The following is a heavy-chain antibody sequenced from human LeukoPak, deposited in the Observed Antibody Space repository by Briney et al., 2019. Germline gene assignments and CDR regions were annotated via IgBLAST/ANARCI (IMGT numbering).Heavy chain of an antibody. CDR1: GFTFSTYG. V-gene: IGHV3-30*02. CDR3: AKGLGYCSSTSCYGGIYYYMDV. CDR2: IRYVGSNK. Sequence: HPGGSLRLFCAASGFTFSTYGMHWVRQAPGKGLEWVAFIRYVGSNKYYADSVKGRFTISRDNSKNTLSLEMNSLRAEDTAVYYCAKGLGYCSSTSCYGGIYYYMDVWGKGTTVTVSS. D-gene: IGHD2-2*01. J-gene: IGHJ6*03.